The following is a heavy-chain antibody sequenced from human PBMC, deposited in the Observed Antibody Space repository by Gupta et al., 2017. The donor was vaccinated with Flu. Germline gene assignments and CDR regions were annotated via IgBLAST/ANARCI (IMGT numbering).Heavy chain of an antibody. V-gene: IGHV4-39*01. J-gene: IGHJ5*02. D-gene: IGHD6-13*01. Sequence: QLQLQESGPGLVKPSETLSLTCTVSGGSISSSSYYWGWIRQPPGKGLEWIGSIYYSGSTYYNPSLKSRVTISVDTSKNQFSLKLSSVTAADTAVYYCARGYSSSWAGNWFDPWGQGTLVTVSS. CDR1: GGSISSSSYY. CDR3: ARGYSSSWAGNWFDP. CDR2: IYYSGST.